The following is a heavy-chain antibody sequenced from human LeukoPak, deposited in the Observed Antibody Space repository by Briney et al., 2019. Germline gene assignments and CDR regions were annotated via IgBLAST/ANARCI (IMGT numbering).Heavy chain of an antibody. Sequence: ASVKVSCKASGYTFTSYGISWVRQAPGQGLEWMGWISAYNGNTNYAQKLQGRVTMTTDTSTSTAYMELRSLRSDDTAVYYCARTVYSSSWIYYYYYYMDVWGKGTTVTVSS. CDR2: ISAYNGNT. D-gene: IGHD6-13*01. CDR1: GYTFTSYG. CDR3: ARTVYSSSWIYYYYYYMDV. J-gene: IGHJ6*03. V-gene: IGHV1-18*01.